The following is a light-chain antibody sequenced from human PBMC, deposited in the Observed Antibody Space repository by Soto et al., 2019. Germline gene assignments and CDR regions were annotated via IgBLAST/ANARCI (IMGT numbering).Light chain of an antibody. J-gene: IGKJ1*01. CDR2: AAS. CDR3: HHYGPAPWT. CDR1: QTVRGNY. V-gene: IGKV3-20*01. Sequence: EIVLTQSAGTLSLSPGERATLSCRASQTVRGNYLAWFQQRPGQAPRLLIYAASTRAAGVPDRFSGSGSGTDFSLTINGLEPEDFAVYYCHHYGPAPWTFGQGTKVEIK.